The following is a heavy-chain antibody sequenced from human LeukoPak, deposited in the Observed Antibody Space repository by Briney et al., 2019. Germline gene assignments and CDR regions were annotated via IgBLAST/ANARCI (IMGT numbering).Heavy chain of an antibody. CDR2: IYSGGST. CDR1: EFSVGSNY. Sequence: GGSLRLSCAASEFSVGSNYMTWVRQAPGKGLEWVSLIYSGGSTYYADSVKGRFTISRDNSKNTLYLQMNSLRAEDTAVYYCAKAKGAAAGTHWGQGTLVTVSS. D-gene: IGHD6-13*01. CDR3: AKAKGAAAGTH. J-gene: IGHJ4*02. V-gene: IGHV3-66*01.